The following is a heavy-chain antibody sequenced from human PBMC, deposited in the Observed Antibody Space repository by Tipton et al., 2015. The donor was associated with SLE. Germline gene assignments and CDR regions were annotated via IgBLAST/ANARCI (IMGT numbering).Heavy chain of an antibody. Sequence: SLRLSCAASGFTFSDYYMDWVRQAPGKGLEWVGHTRKKGNSYTTLYAASVQGRFTISRDDSEKLTHLQMNSPRTEDTAVYFCVRDNWGSYDYWGQGTLVTVSS. D-gene: IGHD7-27*01. CDR2: TRKKGNSYTT. CDR3: VRDNWGSYDY. V-gene: IGHV3-72*01. J-gene: IGHJ4*02. CDR1: GFTFSDYY.